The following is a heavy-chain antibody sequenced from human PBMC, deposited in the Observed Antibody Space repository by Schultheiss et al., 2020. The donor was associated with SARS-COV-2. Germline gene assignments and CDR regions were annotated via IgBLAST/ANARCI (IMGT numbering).Heavy chain of an antibody. CDR2: INPNSGGT. CDR1: GYTFSTYG. V-gene: IGHV1-2*02. J-gene: IGHJ4*02. D-gene: IGHD2-8*01. CDR3: ARDPGVTNEGSYYFDY. Sequence: ASVKVSCKASGYTFSTYGISWVRQAPGQGLEWMGWINPNSGGTNYAQKFQGRVTMTRDTSFSTAYMELSRLSSDDTAVYYCARDPGVTNEGSYYFDYWGQGTLVTVSS.